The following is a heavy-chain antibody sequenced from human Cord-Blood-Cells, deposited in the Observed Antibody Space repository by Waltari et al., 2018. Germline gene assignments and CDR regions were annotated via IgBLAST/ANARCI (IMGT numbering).Heavy chain of an antibody. Sequence: QLQLQESGPGLVKPSETLSLTCTVSGGSISSSSYYWGWFRQPPGKGLEWIGSIYYSGSTYYNPSRKSRVTISVDTSKNQFSRKLSSVTAADTAVYYCARRVGYCSSTSCYDAFDIWGQGTMVTVSS. CDR2: IYYSGST. V-gene: IGHV4-39*01. D-gene: IGHD2-2*01. CDR3: ARRVGYCSSTSCYDAFDI. CDR1: GGSISSSSYY. J-gene: IGHJ3*02.